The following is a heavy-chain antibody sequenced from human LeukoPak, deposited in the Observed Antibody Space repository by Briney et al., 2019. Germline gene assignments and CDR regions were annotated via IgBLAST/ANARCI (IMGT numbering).Heavy chain of an antibody. CDR3: ARHSQMVPDD. V-gene: IGHV4-34*01. D-gene: IGHD4/OR15-4a*01. Sequence: SETLSLTCAVYGGSFSGYYWSWIRQPPGKGLEWIGEINHSGSTNYNPSLKSRVTISVDTSKNQFSLKLSSVTAADTAVYYCARHSQMVPDDWGQGTLVTVSS. CDR1: GGSFSGYY. J-gene: IGHJ4*02. CDR2: INHSGST.